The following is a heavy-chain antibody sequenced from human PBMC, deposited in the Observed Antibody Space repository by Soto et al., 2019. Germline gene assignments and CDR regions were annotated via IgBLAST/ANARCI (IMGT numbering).Heavy chain of an antibody. CDR2: FRGSGGNT. CDR1: GFSFDTYA. Sequence: GGSLRLSCAASGFSFDTYAMSWVRQAPGKGLEWVSTFRGSGGNTYYADSVKGLFTISRDNSKNILYLQMTSLRAEDTALYYCAKLGMTTINRDYWGQGTQVTVSS. D-gene: IGHD5-12*01. V-gene: IGHV3-23*01. CDR3: AKLGMTTINRDY. J-gene: IGHJ4*02.